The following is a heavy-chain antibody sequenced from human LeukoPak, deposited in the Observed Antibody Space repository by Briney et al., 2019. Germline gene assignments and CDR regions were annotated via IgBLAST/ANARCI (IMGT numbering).Heavy chain of an antibody. Sequence: RRSLRLSCAASGFTFSSYGMHWVRQAPGKGLEWVAVIWYDGSNKYYADSVKGRFTISRDNSKNTLYLQMNSLRAEDTAVYYCAGGPYYFDYWGQGTLVTVSS. CDR2: IWYDGSNK. V-gene: IGHV3-33*01. CDR1: GFTFSSYG. CDR3: AGGPYYFDY. J-gene: IGHJ4*02.